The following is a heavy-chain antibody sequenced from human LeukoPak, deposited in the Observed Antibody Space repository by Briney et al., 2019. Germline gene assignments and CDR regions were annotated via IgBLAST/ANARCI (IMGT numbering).Heavy chain of an antibody. Sequence: GESLKISCKGSGYSFNTYWIGWVRQAPGKGLEWVSYISSGGRTIYYADSVKGRFTMSRDNAKNSLYLQMNSLRAEDTAVYYCARPVVAATTPDTFDIWGQGRMVTVSS. J-gene: IGHJ3*02. V-gene: IGHV3-11*04. CDR1: GYSFNTYW. CDR2: ISSGGRTI. CDR3: ARPVVAATTPDTFDI. D-gene: IGHD2-15*01.